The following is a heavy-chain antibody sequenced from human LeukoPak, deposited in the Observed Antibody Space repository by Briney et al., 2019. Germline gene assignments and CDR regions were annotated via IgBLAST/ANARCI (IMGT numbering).Heavy chain of an antibody. CDR3: AREEVPAATPSWFDP. V-gene: IGHV1-8*01. Sequence: ASVKVSCKASGYTFTSYDINWVRQATGQGLEWMGWMNPNSGNTGYAQKFQGRVTMTRNTSISTAYMELSSLRSEDTAVYYCAREEVPAATPSWFDPWGQGTLVTVSS. CDR1: GYTFTSYD. J-gene: IGHJ5*02. CDR2: MNPNSGNT. D-gene: IGHD2-2*01.